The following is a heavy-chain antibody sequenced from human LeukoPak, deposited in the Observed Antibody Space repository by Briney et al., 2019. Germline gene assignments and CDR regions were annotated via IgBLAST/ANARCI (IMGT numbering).Heavy chain of an antibody. CDR3: AKDIEGYSYGTYFDY. D-gene: IGHD5-18*01. Sequence: PGGSLRLSCAASGFTFDDYTMHWVRQAPGKGLEWVSLISWDGGSTYYADSVKGRFTISRDNSKNSLYLQMNSLRTEDTALYYCAKDIEGYSYGTYFDYGGQGTLVTVSS. V-gene: IGHV3-43*01. CDR1: GFTFDDYT. J-gene: IGHJ4*02. CDR2: ISWDGGST.